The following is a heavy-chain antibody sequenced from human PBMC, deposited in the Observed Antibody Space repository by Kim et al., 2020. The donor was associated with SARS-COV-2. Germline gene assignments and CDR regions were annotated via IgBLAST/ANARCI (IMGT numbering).Heavy chain of an antibody. CDR2: IFYSGST. CDR1: GGSVSSGSYY. Sequence: SETLSLTCTVSGGSVSSGSYYWSWIRQPPGKGLEWIGYIFYSGSTNYNPSLKSRVTISVDTSKNQFSLKLSSVTAADTAVYYCARVTRRGIVVVVAHPWFDPWGQGTLVTVSS. J-gene: IGHJ5*02. CDR3: ARVTRRGIVVVVAHPWFDP. V-gene: IGHV4-61*01. D-gene: IGHD2-15*01.